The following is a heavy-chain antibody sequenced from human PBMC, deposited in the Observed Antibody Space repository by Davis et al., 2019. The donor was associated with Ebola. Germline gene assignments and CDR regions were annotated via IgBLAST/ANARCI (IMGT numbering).Heavy chain of an antibody. J-gene: IGHJ6*02. V-gene: IGHV4-59*01. CDR1: GGSTSSYY. D-gene: IGHD5-18*01. CDR2: IYYSGST. Sequence: PGGSLRLSCAVSGGSTSSYYWSWIRQPPGKGLEWIGYIYYSGSTNYNPSLKSRVTISVDTSKNQFSLKLSSVTAADTAVYYCARGTTPNSYGPYYYYGMDVWGQGTTVTVAS. CDR3: ARGTTPNSYGPYYYYGMDV.